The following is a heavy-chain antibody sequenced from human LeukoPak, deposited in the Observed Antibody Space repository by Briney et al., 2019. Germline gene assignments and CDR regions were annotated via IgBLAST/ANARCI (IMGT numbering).Heavy chain of an antibody. Sequence: SETLSLTCTISGGSISSYYWSWIRQPPGKGLEWIGYIYYRGSTNYNPSLKSRVSTSVDMSKNQFSLKLSSLTSADTAVYYCARDLDDGGNSVYYFDNWGQGTLVTVSS. V-gene: IGHV4-59*01. CDR2: IYYRGST. CDR1: GGSISSYY. CDR3: ARDLDDGGNSVYYFDN. J-gene: IGHJ4*02. D-gene: IGHD4-23*01.